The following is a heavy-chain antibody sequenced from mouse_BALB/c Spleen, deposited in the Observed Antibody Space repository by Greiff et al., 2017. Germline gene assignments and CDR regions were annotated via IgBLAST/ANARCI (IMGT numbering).Heavy chain of an antibody. Sequence: EVQLVESGTVLARPGASVKMSCKASGYTFTSYWMHWVKQRPGQGLEWIGAIYPGNSDTCYNQKFKGKAKLTAVTSTSTAYMELSSLTNEDSAVYYCVRYYGSSSFDYWGQGTTLTVSS. CDR3: VRYYGSSSFDY. J-gene: IGHJ2*01. V-gene: IGHV1-5*01. CDR2: IYPGNSDT. D-gene: IGHD1-1*01. CDR1: GYTFTSYW.